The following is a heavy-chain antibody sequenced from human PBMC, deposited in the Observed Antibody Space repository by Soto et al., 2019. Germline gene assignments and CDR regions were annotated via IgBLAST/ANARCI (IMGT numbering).Heavy chain of an antibody. Sequence: ASVKVSCKTFGFTFTDYGISWVRQAPGQGLEWMGWISAYNDNTNYAQNLQGRVTMTTDTSTSTAYMELRSLRSDDTAVYYCARSRVAVGEYKWFDPWGQGTMGTVSA. CDR2: ISAYNDNT. J-gene: IGHJ5*02. V-gene: IGHV1-18*04. CDR3: ARSRVAVGEYKWFDP. D-gene: IGHD1-26*01. CDR1: GFTFTDYG.